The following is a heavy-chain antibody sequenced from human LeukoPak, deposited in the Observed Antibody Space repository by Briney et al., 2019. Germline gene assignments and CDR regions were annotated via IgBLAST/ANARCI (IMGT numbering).Heavy chain of an antibody. D-gene: IGHD5-18*01. CDR2: IYYSGST. CDR1: GGSISSYC. Sequence: SETLSLTCTVSGGSISSYCWSWIRQPPGKGLEWIGYIYYSGSTNYNPSLKSRVTISVDTSKNQFSLKLSSVTAADTAVYYCARLGYGSLLDVWGQGTTVTVSS. V-gene: IGHV4-59*08. CDR3: ARLGYGSLLDV. J-gene: IGHJ6*02.